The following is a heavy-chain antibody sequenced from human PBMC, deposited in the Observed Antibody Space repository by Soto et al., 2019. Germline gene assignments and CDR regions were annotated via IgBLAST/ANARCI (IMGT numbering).Heavy chain of an antibody. V-gene: IGHV3-30*03. CDR2: ISYDGGNT. Sequence: PGGSLGLSCVASGFTFSRYGMHWVRQGPATGLEWVSFISYDGGNTDYVGSVKGRFTISRDNSKNTLYLQMRSPRAEDTAVYFCAREVRANLNDFGDYEWFDPWGQGTLVTVSS. D-gene: IGHD4-17*01. CDR1: GFTFSRYG. J-gene: IGHJ5*02. CDR3: AREVRANLNDFGDYEWFDP.